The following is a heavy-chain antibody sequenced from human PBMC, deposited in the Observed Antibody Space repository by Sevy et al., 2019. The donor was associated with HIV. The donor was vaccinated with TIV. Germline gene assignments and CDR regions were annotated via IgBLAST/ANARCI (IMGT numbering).Heavy chain of an antibody. CDR3: ARDGEAVAGTGDFYH. CDR2: ISSSSNAI. Sequence: GGSLRLSCAGTGFTFSDYYMSWIRQSPGKGLEWVSYISSSSNAIYYADSVKGRFTISRDNAKKSMYLQMNSLRAEDTAVYYCARDGEAVAGTGDFYHWGQGTLVTVSS. D-gene: IGHD6-19*01. V-gene: IGHV3-11*01. J-gene: IGHJ4*02. CDR1: GFTFSDYY.